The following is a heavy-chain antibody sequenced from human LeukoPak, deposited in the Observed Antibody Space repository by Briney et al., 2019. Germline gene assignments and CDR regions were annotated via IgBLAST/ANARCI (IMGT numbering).Heavy chain of an antibody. CDR2: IYYSGST. Sequence: SETLSLTCTVSGGSISSSSYYWGWIRQPPGKGLEWIGSIYYSGSTYYNPSLKSRVTISVDTSKNQFSLKLSSVTAADTAVYYCAREVVGATGVDYWGQGTLVTVSS. CDR3: AREVVGATGVDY. CDR1: GGSISSSSYY. V-gene: IGHV4-39*02. J-gene: IGHJ4*02. D-gene: IGHD1-26*01.